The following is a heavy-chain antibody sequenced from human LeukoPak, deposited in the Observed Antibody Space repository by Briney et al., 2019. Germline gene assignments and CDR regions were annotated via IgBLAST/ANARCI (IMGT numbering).Heavy chain of an antibody. V-gene: IGHV4-34*01. Sequence: SETLSLTCAVYGGSFSGYYWSWIRQPPGKGLKWIGEINHSGSTNYNPSLKSRVTISVDTSKNQFSLKLSSVTAADTAVYYCARKAGYSYGRHYYYMDVWGKGTTVTVSS. CDR3: ARKAGYSYGRHYYYMDV. CDR1: GGSFSGYY. J-gene: IGHJ6*03. CDR2: INHSGST. D-gene: IGHD5-18*01.